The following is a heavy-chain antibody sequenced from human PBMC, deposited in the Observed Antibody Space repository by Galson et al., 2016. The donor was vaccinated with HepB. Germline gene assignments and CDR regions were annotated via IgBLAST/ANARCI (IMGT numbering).Heavy chain of an antibody. V-gene: IGHV3-23*01. D-gene: IGHD3-3*01. CDR3: ARVRGYDFWSGYRNWFDP. CDR2: VSDSGGGT. CDR1: GCIFNTST. J-gene: IGHJ5*02. Sequence: SLRLSCAASGCIFNTSTMRWATQAPGKRLEWASVVSDSGGGTYYVDSVKGRCTISRDKSKSTLSLQMNSLRAEDTAVFYCARVRGYDFWSGYRNWFDPWGQGTLVTVSS.